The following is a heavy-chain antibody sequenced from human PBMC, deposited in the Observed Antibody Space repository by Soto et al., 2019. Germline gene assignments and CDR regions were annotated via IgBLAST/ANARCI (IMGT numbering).Heavy chain of an antibody. CDR2: NYYSGIT. D-gene: IGHD6-6*01. V-gene: IGHV4-31*03. CDR3: ARGSSIAGLYYGLDV. CDR1: DGPISSGGYY. J-gene: IGHJ6*02. Sequence: QVQLQESGPGLVKPSQTLSLTCTVSDGPISSGGYYWTWIRQHPGKGLEWIGYNYYSGITYYNPSLKSRVTISLDTSKNQFSLKLSSVTAADTAVSYCARGSSIAGLYYGLDVWGQGTTVTVSS.